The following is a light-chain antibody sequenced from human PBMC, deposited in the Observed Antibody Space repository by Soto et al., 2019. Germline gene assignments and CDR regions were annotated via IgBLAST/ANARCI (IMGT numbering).Light chain of an antibody. V-gene: IGKV1-5*01. CDR1: QSISSY. CDR3: LQYSSHSWT. J-gene: IGKJ1*01. Sequence: DIQMTQSPSSLSASVGDRVTITCRASQSISSYLNWYQQKPGKAPKLLIFDASSLKSGVPSRFSGSGSGTEFTLTISGLQPDDVATYYCLQYSSHSWTFSQGTKVDIK. CDR2: DAS.